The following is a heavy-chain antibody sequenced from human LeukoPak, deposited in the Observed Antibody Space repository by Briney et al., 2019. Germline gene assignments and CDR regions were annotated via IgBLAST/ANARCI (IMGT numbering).Heavy chain of an antibody. V-gene: IGHV3-48*01. CDR2: IGGRGDGI. CDR1: GFTFSDYS. J-gene: IGHJ4*02. CDR3: AREIPGRIAADC. D-gene: IGHD2-15*01. Sequence: GESLRLSCAASGFTFSDYSMNWVRQAPGKGLEWISYIGGRGDGISYADSVKGRFTVSRDNAKNSLLLQMNRLRGEDTAIYFCAREIPGRIAADCWGQGTLVTVSS.